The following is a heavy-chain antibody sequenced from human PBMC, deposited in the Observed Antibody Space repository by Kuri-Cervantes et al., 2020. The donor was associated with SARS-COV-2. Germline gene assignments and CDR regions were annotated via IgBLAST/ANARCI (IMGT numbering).Heavy chain of an antibody. CDR3: ATTFAFLMGATYDY. CDR1: GYTFTGYY. V-gene: IGHV1-69*06. D-gene: IGHD1-26*01. J-gene: IGHJ4*02. CDR2: IIPIFGTA. Sequence: SVKVSCKASGYTFTGYYMHWVRQAPGQGLEWMGGIIPIFGTANYAQKFQGRVTMTEDTSTDTAYMELSSLRSEDTAVYYCATTFAFLMGATYDYWGQGTLVTVSS.